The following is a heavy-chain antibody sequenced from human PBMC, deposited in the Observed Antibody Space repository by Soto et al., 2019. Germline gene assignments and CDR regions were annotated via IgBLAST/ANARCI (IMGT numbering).Heavy chain of an antibody. D-gene: IGHD3-10*01. CDR1: GGSISSSSYY. CDR3: ARFWWFGEFYWFDP. Sequence: PSETLSLTCTVSGGSISSSSYYWGWIRQPPGKGLEWIGSIYYSGSTYYNPSLKSRVTISVDTSKNQLSLKLSSVTAADTAVYYCARFWWFGEFYWFDPWGQGTLVTVSS. V-gene: IGHV4-39*07. J-gene: IGHJ5*02. CDR2: IYYSGST.